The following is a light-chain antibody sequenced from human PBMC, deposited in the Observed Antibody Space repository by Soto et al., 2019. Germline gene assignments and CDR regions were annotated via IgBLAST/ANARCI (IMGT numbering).Light chain of an antibody. CDR1: QSVSSN. J-gene: IGKJ1*01. CDR3: QQYKNWPRT. Sequence: ETVMTQSAATLSVSPGERATLSCRASQSVSSNLAWYQQKPGQAPRLLIYGASTRVTGVPVRFSGSGSGTEFTLTISSLQSEDVAIYYCQQYKNWPRTFGQGTKVDIK. CDR2: GAS. V-gene: IGKV3-15*01.